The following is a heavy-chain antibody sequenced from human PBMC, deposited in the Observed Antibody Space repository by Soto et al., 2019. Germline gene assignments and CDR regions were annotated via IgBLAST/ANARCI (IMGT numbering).Heavy chain of an antibody. Sequence: EVQLLESGGGLVQPGGSLRLSCAASGFTFSSYAMSWVRQAPGKGLEWVSAISGSGGSTYYADSVKGRFTISRDNSKNTLYLQMNSLRAEDTTVYYCATDSSSSDYYGMDVWGQGTTVTVSS. D-gene: IGHD6-6*01. V-gene: IGHV3-23*01. CDR2: ISGSGGST. CDR1: GFTFSSYA. CDR3: ATDSSSSDYYGMDV. J-gene: IGHJ6*02.